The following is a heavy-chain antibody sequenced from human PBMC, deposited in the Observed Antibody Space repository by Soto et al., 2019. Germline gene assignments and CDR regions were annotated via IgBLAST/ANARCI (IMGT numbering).Heavy chain of an antibody. J-gene: IGHJ6*02. CDR2: TYYRSKWYD. CDR3: TRGAGRGYCTGNTCYSPYNYYGMDV. Sequence: SQTLSLTCAISGDSVSSNSAAWNWVRQSPSRGLEWPGRTYYRSKWYDDYAVSVKSRITIKPDTSKNQFSLQLNSVTPEDSAVYYCTRGAGRGYCTGNTCYSPYNYYGMDVWGQGTTVTVSS. V-gene: IGHV6-1*01. CDR1: GDSVSSNSAA. D-gene: IGHD2-15*01.